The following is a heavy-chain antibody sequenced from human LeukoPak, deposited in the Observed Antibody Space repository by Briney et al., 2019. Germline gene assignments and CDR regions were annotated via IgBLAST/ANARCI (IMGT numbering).Heavy chain of an antibody. D-gene: IGHD6-13*01. CDR3: ARGAAGGMYNWFDP. CDR2: MSSRGSII. J-gene: IGHJ5*02. Sequence: GGSLGLSRAASGFTFSSYEMNWVRQAPGKGLEWVSYMSSRGSIIFYADSVKGRFTISRDNAKNSLYLQMDSLRVEDTAVYYCARGAAGGMYNWFDPWGERSLAPVSS. V-gene: IGHV3-48*03. CDR1: GFTFSSYE.